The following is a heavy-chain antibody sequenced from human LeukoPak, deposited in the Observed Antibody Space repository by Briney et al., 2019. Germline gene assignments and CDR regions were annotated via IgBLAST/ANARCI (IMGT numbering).Heavy chain of an antibody. CDR2: ISGSGGST. Sequence: PGGSLRPSCAASGFTFSSYAMSWVRQAPGKGLEWVSAISGSGGSTYYADSVKGRFTISRDNSKNTLYLQMNSLRAEDTAVYYCAKAQYSSGWYYDYWGQGTLVTVSS. D-gene: IGHD6-19*01. V-gene: IGHV3-23*01. CDR3: AKAQYSSGWYYDY. CDR1: GFTFSSYA. J-gene: IGHJ4*02.